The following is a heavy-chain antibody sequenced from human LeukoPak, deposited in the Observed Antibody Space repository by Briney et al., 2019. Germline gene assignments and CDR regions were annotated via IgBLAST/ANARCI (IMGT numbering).Heavy chain of an antibody. CDR2: ISGNAGST. CDR3: AKRAATDFRDYFDY. CDR1: GFTFRSYA. D-gene: IGHD2-15*01. J-gene: IGHJ4*02. V-gene: IGHV3-23*01. Sequence: GGSLRLSCAASGFTFRSYAMSWVRQAPGKGLEWVSGISGNAGSTYYADSVKGRFTISRDNSKNTLYLQMNSLRAEDTAVYYCAKRAATDFRDYFDYWGQGTLVTVSS.